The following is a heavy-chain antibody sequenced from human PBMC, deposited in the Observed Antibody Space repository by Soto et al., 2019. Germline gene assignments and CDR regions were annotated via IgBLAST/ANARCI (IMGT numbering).Heavy chain of an antibody. CDR1: GFTFSDYY. V-gene: IGHV3-11*01. D-gene: IGHD6-19*01. CDR2: ITSSGSTI. J-gene: IGHJ4*02. Sequence: TGGSLRLSCAASGFTFSDYYMSWIRQAPGKGLEWVSYITSSGSTIYYADSVKGRFTISRDNAKNSLYLQMNSLRAEDTAVYYCARENEQWVAADNWGQVTLVTISS. CDR3: ARENEQWVAADN.